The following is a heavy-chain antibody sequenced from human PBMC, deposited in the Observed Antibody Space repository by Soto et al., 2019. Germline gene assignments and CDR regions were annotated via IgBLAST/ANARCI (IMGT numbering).Heavy chain of an antibody. V-gene: IGHV1-58*01. Sequence: QMQVVQSGPAVKQPGTSVKVSCKTSGFTFSNSAVQWVRQARGQRLEWMGWIVVGSGSTNSAQKFRERVPITRDMSTSTAHMELSSLRSEDTAVYYCAAELYRRGGCCSLDIWGQGTMVTVSA. CDR1: GFTFSNSA. CDR3: AAELYRRGGCCSLDI. J-gene: IGHJ3*02. D-gene: IGHD2-21*02. CDR2: IVVGSGST.